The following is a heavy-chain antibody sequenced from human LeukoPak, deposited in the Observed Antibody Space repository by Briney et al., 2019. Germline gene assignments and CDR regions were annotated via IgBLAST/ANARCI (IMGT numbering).Heavy chain of an antibody. D-gene: IGHD3-10*01. CDR2: IYHSGST. CDR3: ARYGSAETFDY. J-gene: IGHJ4*02. CDR1: GYSISSGYY. V-gene: IGHV4-38-2*01. Sequence: SETLSLTCAVSGYSISSGYYWGWIRQPPGKGLEWIGSIYHSGSTYYNPSLKSRVTISVDTPKNQFSLKLSSVTAADTAVYYCARYGSAETFDYWGQGTLVTVSS.